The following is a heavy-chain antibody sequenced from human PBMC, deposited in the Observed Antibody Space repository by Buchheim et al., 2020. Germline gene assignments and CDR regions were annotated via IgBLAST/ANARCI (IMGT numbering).Heavy chain of an antibody. CDR2: VYSSGTT. CDR3: ARLALYNWFDP. CDR1: GGSISSSNW. J-gene: IGHJ5*02. V-gene: IGHV4-4*02. Sequence: QVQLQESGPGLVKPSGTLSLTCAVSGGSISSSNWWSWVRQPPGKGLEWIGYVYSSGTTYYNPSLKSRVPMLVNTSNNQFSLKLTSVTAADTAVYYCARLALYNWFDPWGQGTL.